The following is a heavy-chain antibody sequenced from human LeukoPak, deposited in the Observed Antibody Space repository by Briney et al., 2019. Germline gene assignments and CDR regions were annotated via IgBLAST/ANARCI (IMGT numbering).Heavy chain of an antibody. J-gene: IGHJ6*02. CDR3: ARGPAFWSGYYTTYYYYYGMDV. D-gene: IGHD3-3*01. Sequence: GGSLRLSCAASGFTFSSYAMHWVRQAPGKGLEYVSAISSNGGSTYYANSVKGRFTISRDNSKNTLYLQMGSLRAEDMAVYYCARGPAFWSGYYTTYYYYYGMDVWGQGNPGHRLL. CDR1: GFTFSSYA. CDR2: ISSNGGST. V-gene: IGHV3-64*01.